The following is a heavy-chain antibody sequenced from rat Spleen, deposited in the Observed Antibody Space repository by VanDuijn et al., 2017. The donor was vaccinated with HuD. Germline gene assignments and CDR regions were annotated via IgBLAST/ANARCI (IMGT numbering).Heavy chain of an antibody. J-gene: IGHJ4*01. CDR1: GFTFSDYD. D-gene: IGHD4-3*01. Sequence: EVQLVASGGGLVQPGRSLKLSCAASGFTFSDYDMAWVRQAPKKGLEWVASISYEGSSTYYGDSVKGRFTISRDNAKSTLYLQMDSLRSEDTATYYCARHNSGYGVMDAWGQGASVTVSS. CDR3: ARHNSGYGVMDA. V-gene: IGHV5-22*01. CDR2: ISYEGSST.